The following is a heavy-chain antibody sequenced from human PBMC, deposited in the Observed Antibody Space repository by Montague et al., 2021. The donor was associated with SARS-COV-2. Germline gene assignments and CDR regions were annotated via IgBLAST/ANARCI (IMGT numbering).Heavy chain of an antibody. D-gene: IGHD1/OR15-1a*01. CDR1: GYSISSGYY. J-gene: IGHJ4*02. Sequence: SETLSLTCSVSGYSISSGYYWGWIRQPPGKGLEWVGCISYIRKTYYRPSLKSRLTISLDSSKNQFSLQARSVTAADTAVYYCARVWDNRVMDYWGQGTLVTVSS. V-gene: IGHV4-38-2*02. CDR2: ISYIRKT. CDR3: ARVWDNRVMDY.